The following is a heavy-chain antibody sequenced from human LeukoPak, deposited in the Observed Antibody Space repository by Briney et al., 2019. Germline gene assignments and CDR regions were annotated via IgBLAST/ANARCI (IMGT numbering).Heavy chain of an antibody. J-gene: IGHJ4*02. V-gene: IGHV3-7*01. CDR3: ARDELAGLPNSEALFDY. Sequence: GGSLRLSCAASGFTFSSYWMSWVRQAPGKGLEWVANIKQDGSEKYYVDSVKGRFTISRDNAKNSLYLQMNSLRAEDTAVYYCARDELAGLPNSEALFDYWGQGTPVTVSS. CDR2: IKQDGSEK. D-gene: IGHD4-23*01. CDR1: GFTFSSYW.